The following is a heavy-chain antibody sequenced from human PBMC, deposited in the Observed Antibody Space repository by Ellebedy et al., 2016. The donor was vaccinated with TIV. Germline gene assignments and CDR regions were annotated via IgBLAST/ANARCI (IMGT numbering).Heavy chain of an antibody. J-gene: IGHJ4*02. CDR3: AKDLILY. CDR1: GFTFSGYA. CDR2: ISETGDKT. D-gene: IGHD2-2*02. V-gene: IGHV3-23*01. Sequence: GGSLRLXCAATGFTFSGYAMSWVRQAPGKGLEWVSAISETGDKTHYADSVKGRFTISRDNSKNTLYLQMNSLRVEDTAMYYCAKDLILYWGQGTPVTVSS.